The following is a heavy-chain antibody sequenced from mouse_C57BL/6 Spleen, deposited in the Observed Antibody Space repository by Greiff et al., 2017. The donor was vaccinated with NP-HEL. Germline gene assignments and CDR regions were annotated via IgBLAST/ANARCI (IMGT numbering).Heavy chain of an antibody. CDR1: GYTFTSYW. CDR3: ARGPRVATRYFDV. CDR2: IDPSDSYT. D-gene: IGHD1-1*01. J-gene: IGHJ1*03. V-gene: IGHV1-69*01. Sequence: VQLQQPGAELVMPGASVKLSCKASGYTFTSYWMHWVKQRPGQGLEWIGEIDPSDSYTNYNQKFKGKSTLTVDKSSSTAYMQLSSLTSEDSAVYYCARGPRVATRYFDVWGTGTTVTVSS.